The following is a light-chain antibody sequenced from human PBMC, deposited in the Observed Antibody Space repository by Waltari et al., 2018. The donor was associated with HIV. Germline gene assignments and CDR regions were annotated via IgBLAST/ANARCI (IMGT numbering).Light chain of an antibody. CDR2: END. Sequence: QSVLTQPPSVSAAPGQQVTISCSGSSSNIGNNYVSWYQHFPGTAPKLLIFENDKRPSGIPDRFSGSKSGTSATLGITGLQTGDEADYYCGTWDTSLIAGGVFGGGTKLTVL. J-gene: IGLJ3*02. CDR1: SSNIGNNY. V-gene: IGLV1-51*02. CDR3: GTWDTSLIAGGV.